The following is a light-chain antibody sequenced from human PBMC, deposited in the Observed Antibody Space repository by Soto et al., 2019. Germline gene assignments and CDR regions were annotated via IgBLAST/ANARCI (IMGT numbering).Light chain of an antibody. CDR2: DTF. J-gene: IGKJ4*01. CDR1: QSFGTS. CDR3: QQGGS. Sequence: EIVLTQFTATLSLSPGEEATLSCRASQSFGTSLAWYQQRPAQAPRLLIYDTFKVAVGVPARFSGSGSGADFTLTISGVEPEDFAVYYCQQGGSFGGGTKVEIK. V-gene: IGKV3-11*01.